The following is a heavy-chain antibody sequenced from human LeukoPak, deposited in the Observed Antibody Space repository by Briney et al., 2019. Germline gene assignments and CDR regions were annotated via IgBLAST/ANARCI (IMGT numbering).Heavy chain of an antibody. CDR3: ARTGGDCSSGLCYYAMDV. Sequence: SETLSLTCFVSGGSISGSHWSWIRQSPGKGLEWIGYIHYTGITDYNPSLRSRLNLSIDLSKNQFSLRLSSVTAADTAVYYCARTGGDCSSGLCYYAMDVWGQGTTVTVS. CDR2: IHYTGIT. D-gene: IGHD2-21*02. J-gene: IGHJ6*02. V-gene: IGHV4-59*01. CDR1: GGSISGSH.